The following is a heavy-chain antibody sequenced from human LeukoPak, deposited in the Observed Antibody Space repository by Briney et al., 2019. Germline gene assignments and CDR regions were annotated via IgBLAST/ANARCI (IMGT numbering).Heavy chain of an antibody. D-gene: IGHD3-16*02. V-gene: IGHV4-34*01. CDR2: INHSGST. CDR1: GGSFSGYY. Sequence: PSETLSLTCAVYGGSFSGYYWSWIRQPPGKGLEWIGEINHSGSTNYNPSLKSRVTISVDTSKNQFSLKLSSVTAADTAVYYCARRGRLRYRYFDYWGQGTLVTVSS. J-gene: IGHJ4*02. CDR3: ARRGRLRYRYFDY.